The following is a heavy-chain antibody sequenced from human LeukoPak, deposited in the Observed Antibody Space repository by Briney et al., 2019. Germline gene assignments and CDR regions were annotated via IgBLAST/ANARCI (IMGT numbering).Heavy chain of an antibody. V-gene: IGHV4-4*07. D-gene: IGHD3-22*01. CDR3: ARMLNYYDSSGYYYDSRLDY. CDR1: GGSISSYY. Sequence: SETLSLTCTVSGGSISSYYWSWIRQPAGKGLEWIGRIYTSGSTNYNPSLKSRVTMSVDTSKNQFSLKLSSVTAADTAVYYCARMLNYYDSSGYYYDSRLDYWGQGTLVTVSS. J-gene: IGHJ4*02. CDR2: IYTSGST.